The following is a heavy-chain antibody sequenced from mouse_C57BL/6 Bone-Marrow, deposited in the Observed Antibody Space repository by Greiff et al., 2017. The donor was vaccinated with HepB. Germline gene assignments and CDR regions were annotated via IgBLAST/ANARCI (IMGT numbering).Heavy chain of an antibody. J-gene: IGHJ3*01. CDR3: ARPQSYYYGEWFAY. D-gene: IGHD1-1*01. CDR2: IDPSDSET. CDR1: GYTFTSYW. V-gene: IGHV1-52*01. Sequence: QVQLQQPGAELVRPGSSVKLSCKASGYTFTSYWMHWVKQRPIQGLEWIGNIDPSDSETHYNQKFKDKATLTVDKSSSTAYMQLSSLTSEDSAVYYCARPQSYYYGEWFAYWGQGTLVTVSA.